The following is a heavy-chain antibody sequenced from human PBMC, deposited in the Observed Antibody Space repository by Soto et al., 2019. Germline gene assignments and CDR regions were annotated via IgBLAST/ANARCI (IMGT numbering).Heavy chain of an antibody. D-gene: IGHD2-15*01. Sequence: SETLSLTCAVYGGSFSGYYWSWIRQPPGKGLEWIGEINHSGSTNYNPSLKSRVTISVDTSKNQFSLKLSSVTAADTAVHYCARGRSHGYCSGGSCQSNYMDVWGKGTTVTVSS. CDR2: INHSGST. CDR1: GGSFSGYY. CDR3: ARGRSHGYCSGGSCQSNYMDV. J-gene: IGHJ6*03. V-gene: IGHV4-34*01.